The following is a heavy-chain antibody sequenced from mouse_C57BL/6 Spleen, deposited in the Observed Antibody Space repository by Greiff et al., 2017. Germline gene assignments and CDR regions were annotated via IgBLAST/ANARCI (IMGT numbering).Heavy chain of an antibody. V-gene: IGHV5-6*01. Sequence: DVHLVESGGDLVKPGGSLKLSCAASGFTFSSYGMSWVRQTPDKRLEWVATISSGGSYTYYPDSVKGRFTISRDNAKNTLYLQMSSLKSEDTAMYYCARDYSNPAWFAYWGQGTLVTVSA. CDR1: GFTFSSYG. J-gene: IGHJ3*01. D-gene: IGHD2-5*01. CDR2: ISSGGSYT. CDR3: ARDYSNPAWFAY.